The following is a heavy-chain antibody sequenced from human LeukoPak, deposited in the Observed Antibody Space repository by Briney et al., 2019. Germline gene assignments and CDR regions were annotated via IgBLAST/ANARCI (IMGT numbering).Heavy chain of an antibody. CDR2: ISGSGGST. CDR1: GFTFSSYA. V-gene: IGHV3-23*01. J-gene: IGHJ4*02. D-gene: IGHD3-9*01. CDR3: AKDTSYYDILTGYYIPDY. Sequence: PGGSLRLSCAASGFTFSSYAMSWDRQAPGKGLEWVSAISGSGGSTYYADSVKGRFTISRDNSKNTLYLQMNSLRAEGTAVYYCAKDTSYYDILTGYYIPDYWGQGTLVTVSS.